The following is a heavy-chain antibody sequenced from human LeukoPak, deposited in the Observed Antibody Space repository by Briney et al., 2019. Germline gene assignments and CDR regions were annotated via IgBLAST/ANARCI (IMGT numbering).Heavy chain of an antibody. CDR2: IYHSGST. CDR1: GGSISSGGYS. CDR3: ARVCGSATGYRLCGFDI. D-gene: IGHD3-9*01. J-gene: IGHJ3*02. Sequence: PSQTLSLTCAVSGGSISSGGYSWSWIRQPPGKGLEWIGYIYHSGSTYYNPSLKSRLTMSVDTSKNQFSLKVTSVTAADTAVYYCARVCGSATGYRLCGFDIWGQGTVVTVSS. V-gene: IGHV4-30-2*01.